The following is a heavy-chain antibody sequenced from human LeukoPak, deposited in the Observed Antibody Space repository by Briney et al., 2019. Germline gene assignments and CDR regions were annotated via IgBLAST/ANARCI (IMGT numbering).Heavy chain of an antibody. CDR3: ARDLDYYDSSGPSSD. V-gene: IGHV3-21*01. CDR1: GFTFSSSS. Sequence: PGGSLRLSCAASGFTFSSSSMNWVRQAPGKGLEWVSSISSISSYIYYADSVKGRFTISRDNAKNSLYLQMNSLRAEDTAVYYCARDLDYYDSSGPSSDWGQGTLVTVSS. D-gene: IGHD3-22*01. J-gene: IGHJ4*02. CDR2: ISSISSYI.